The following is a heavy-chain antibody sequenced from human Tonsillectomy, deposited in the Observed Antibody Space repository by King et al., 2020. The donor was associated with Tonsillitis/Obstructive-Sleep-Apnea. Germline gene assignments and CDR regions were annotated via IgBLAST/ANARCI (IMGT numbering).Heavy chain of an antibody. D-gene: IGHD3-10*01. J-gene: IGHJ6*03. CDR1: GGSFSGYY. CDR2: ITHIGST. V-gene: IGHV4-34*01. Sequence: VQLQQWGAGLLKPSETLSLTCAVFGGSFSGYYWSWIRQPPGKGLEWIWEITHIGSTNYNPSRKSRVTISVDTSKNQFSLRLRSVTAADTAVYYCARGPGRLYHYYYMDVWGKGTTVTVSS. CDR3: ARGPGRLYHYYYMDV.